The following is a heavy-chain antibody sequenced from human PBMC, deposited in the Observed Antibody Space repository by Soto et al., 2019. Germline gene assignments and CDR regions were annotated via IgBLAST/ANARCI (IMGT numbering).Heavy chain of an antibody. CDR2: ISSSGGTI. J-gene: IGHJ6*03. CDR1: GFRFSDYY. CDR3: ASPRNTSYYYYYMDV. Sequence: QVQLVESGGGLVRPGGSLRLSCAVSGFRFSDYYMAWIRQTPGKGLEWVSHISSSGGTIYYTDSVKGRFTISRDNAKNSLYLQMDILRADDTAVYYCASPRNTSYYYYYMDVWGKGTTVTVSS. V-gene: IGHV3-11*01.